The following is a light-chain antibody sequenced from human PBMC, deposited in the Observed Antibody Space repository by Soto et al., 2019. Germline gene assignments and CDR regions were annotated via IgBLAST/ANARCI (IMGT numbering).Light chain of an antibody. Sequence: EIVMTQSPGTLSVSPGERATLSCRASQSVSSNLAWYQQKPGQAPRLLIYGASTRATGIPARFSGRGSGTEFTLTISRLEPEDFAVYYCQQYGSSPRTFGQGTKVEIK. V-gene: IGKV3-15*01. J-gene: IGKJ1*01. CDR2: GAS. CDR3: QQYGSSPRT. CDR1: QSVSSN.